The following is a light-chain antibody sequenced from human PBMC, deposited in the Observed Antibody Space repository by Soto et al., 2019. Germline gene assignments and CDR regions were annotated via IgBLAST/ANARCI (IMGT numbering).Light chain of an antibody. V-gene: IGLV2-14*01. CDR1: SSDVGGYNY. CDR3: SSYRSGATLN. Sequence: LTQPASVSGSPGQSITISCTGSSSDVGGYNYVSWYQQHPGKAPKLMIYEVSNRPSGVSNRFSGSKSGNTASLTISGLQTEDEADYYCSSYRSGATLNFGTGTKVTVL. CDR2: EVS. J-gene: IGLJ1*01.